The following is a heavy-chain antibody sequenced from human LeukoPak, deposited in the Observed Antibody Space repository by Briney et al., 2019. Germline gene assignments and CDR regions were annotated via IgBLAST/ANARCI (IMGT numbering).Heavy chain of an antibody. V-gene: IGHV5-51*01. J-gene: IGHJ5*02. CDR2: IYPGDSDT. D-gene: IGHD2-21*01. CDR1: GYSFTSYW. CDR3: ARTTCGCECYGGRHFDP. Sequence: GESLKISCKGSGYSFTSYWIGWVRQMPGKGLEWIGIIYPGDSDTRYSPSFQGQVTISADKSISTAYLQWSSLKASDTAMYHCARTTCGCECYGGRHFDPWGQRTLVTVSS.